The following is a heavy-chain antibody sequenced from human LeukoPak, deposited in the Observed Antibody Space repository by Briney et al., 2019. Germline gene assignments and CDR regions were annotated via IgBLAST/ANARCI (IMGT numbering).Heavy chain of an antibody. D-gene: IGHD1-26*01. Sequence: ASVKVSCKASGYTFTSYYMHWVRQAPGQGLEWMGIINPSGGSTSYAQKFQGRVTMTRDTSTSTVYMELSSLRSEDTAVYYCARCPIVGATKYYFDYWGQGTLVTVSS. CDR2: INPSGGST. CDR1: GYTFTSYY. CDR3: ARCPIVGATKYYFDY. V-gene: IGHV1-46*01. J-gene: IGHJ4*02.